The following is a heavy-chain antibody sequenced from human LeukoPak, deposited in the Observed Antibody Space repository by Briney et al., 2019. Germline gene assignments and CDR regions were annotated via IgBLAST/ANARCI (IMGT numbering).Heavy chain of an antibody. CDR1: DGFINGYY. Sequence: SETLSLTCTISDGFINGYYWTWIRQPAGKGLEWIGRLYSSGSTYYNPSLKSRVTMSLDTSKNQFSLNLSSVTAAYTAVYYCARGVSAVTVDSWGQGTLVTVSS. D-gene: IGHD4-17*01. J-gene: IGHJ4*02. CDR3: ARGVSAVTVDS. V-gene: IGHV4-4*07. CDR2: LYSSGST.